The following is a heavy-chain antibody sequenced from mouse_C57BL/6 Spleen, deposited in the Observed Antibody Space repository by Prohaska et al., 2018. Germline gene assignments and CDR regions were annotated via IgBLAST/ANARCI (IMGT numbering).Heavy chain of an antibody. D-gene: IGHD2-5*01. V-gene: IGHV1-26*01. CDR3: ARPGGYRSNYERPFAY. J-gene: IGHJ3*01. CDR2: INPNNGGT. Sequence: HGKSLEWFGDINPNNGGTSYNKKFKGKATLTVDKSSSTAYMELRSLTSEDSAVYYCARPGGYRSNYERPFAYWGQGTLVTVSA.